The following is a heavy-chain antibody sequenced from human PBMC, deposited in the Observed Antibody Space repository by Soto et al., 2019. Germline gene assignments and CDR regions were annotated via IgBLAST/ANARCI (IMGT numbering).Heavy chain of an antibody. CDR3: VREGDCSGGSCSIFDY. CDR1: GFAFSHYP. J-gene: IGHJ4*02. Sequence: QVQLVESGGGVVQPGKSLRLSCAASGFAFSHYPVHWVRQAPGKGLEWVAVNSYDGSNKYYEDSVKGRFTIFRDNSKNTLYLQMNSLRDEDTAVYYCVREGDCSGGSCSIFDYWGQGTLVTVSS. V-gene: IGHV3-30-3*01. D-gene: IGHD2-15*01. CDR2: NSYDGSNK.